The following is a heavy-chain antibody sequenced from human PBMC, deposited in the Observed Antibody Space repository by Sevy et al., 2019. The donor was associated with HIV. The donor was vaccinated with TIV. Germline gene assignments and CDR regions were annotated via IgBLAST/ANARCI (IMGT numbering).Heavy chain of an antibody. V-gene: IGHV5-51*01. Sequence: GESLKISCQGSGYSFSTYWIAWVRQMPGKGLEWMGIIYPDDSDTRHSPSFQGQVTISVDKSISTAYLQWSSLKASDTAMSYYALGIAVGGSFDHWGQGTLVTVSS. CDR1: GYSFSTYW. D-gene: IGHD6-19*01. CDR3: ALGIAVGGSFDH. CDR2: IYPDDSDT. J-gene: IGHJ4*02.